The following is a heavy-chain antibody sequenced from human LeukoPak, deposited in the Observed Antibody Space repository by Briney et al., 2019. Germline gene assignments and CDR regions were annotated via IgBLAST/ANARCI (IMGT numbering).Heavy chain of an antibody. CDR2: IYYSGST. D-gene: IGHD3-3*01. V-gene: IGHV4-39*01. CDR3: ASFIDPKGYDFWSGYQNFDY. J-gene: IGHJ4*02. Sequence: SETLSLTRTVSGGSISSSSYYWGWIRQPPGKGLEWIGSIYYSGSTYYNPSLKSRVTISVDTSKNQFSLKLSSVTAADTAVYYCASFIDPKGYDFWSGYQNFDYWGQGTLVTVSS. CDR1: GGSISSSSYY.